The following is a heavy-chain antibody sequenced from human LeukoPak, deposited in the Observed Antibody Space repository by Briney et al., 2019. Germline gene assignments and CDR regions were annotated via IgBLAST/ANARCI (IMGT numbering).Heavy chain of an antibody. CDR2: ISWNSGTI. CDR3: ARGIDY. V-gene: IGHV3-9*01. J-gene: IGHJ4*02. Sequence: PAGGSLRLSCAASGFTFDDYAMHWVRQAPGKGLEWVSGISWNSGTIGYADSVRGRFTISRDTSKNMVFLQMNSLRVEDTAVYYCARGIDYWGRGTLVTVSS. CDR1: GFTFDDYA.